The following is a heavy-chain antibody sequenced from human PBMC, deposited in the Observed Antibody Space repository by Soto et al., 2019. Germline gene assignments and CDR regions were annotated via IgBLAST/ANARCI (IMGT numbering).Heavy chain of an antibody. Sequence: GSLRPSFAASGFTFSSYNLNWVRQASGKGLEWVSFISSSCSYIYYADSVKGRFTISRDNAKNSLYLQMNSLRAEDTAVYYCARVQPRYYMDVWGKGTTVTVSS. CDR3: ARVQPRYYMDV. D-gene: IGHD2-2*01. CDR1: GFTFSSYN. J-gene: IGHJ6*03. CDR2: ISSSCSYI. V-gene: IGHV3-21*05.